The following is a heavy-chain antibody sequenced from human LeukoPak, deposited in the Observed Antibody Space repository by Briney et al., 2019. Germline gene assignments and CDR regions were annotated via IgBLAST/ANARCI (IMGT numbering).Heavy chain of an antibody. CDR2: IYSGGGT. D-gene: IGHD4-17*01. J-gene: IGHJ4*02. CDR3: ARGFRSVTTWGYFDY. CDR1: GFTVSTNY. Sequence: GGSLRLSCAASGFTVSTNYMSWVRQAPGKGLEWVSLIYSGGGTCYADSVKGRFTISRDNSRNTLSLQMNSLRVDDTAVYYCARGFRSVTTWGYFDYWGQGALVTVSS. V-gene: IGHV3-66*01.